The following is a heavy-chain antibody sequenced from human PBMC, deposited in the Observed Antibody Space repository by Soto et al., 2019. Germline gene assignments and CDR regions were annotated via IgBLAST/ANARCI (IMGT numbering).Heavy chain of an antibody. Sequence: ASVKVSCKASGYTSTNYVMHWVRQAPGQRLEWMGWINAYSGNTNYAQKFQGRITITRDTSTSTAYMELSSLRSDDTAVYYCARLAVAGGRGAFVIWGQGTMVTVSS. V-gene: IGHV1-3*01. D-gene: IGHD6-19*01. CDR3: ARLAVAGGRGAFVI. CDR1: GYTSTNYV. J-gene: IGHJ3*02. CDR2: INAYSGNT.